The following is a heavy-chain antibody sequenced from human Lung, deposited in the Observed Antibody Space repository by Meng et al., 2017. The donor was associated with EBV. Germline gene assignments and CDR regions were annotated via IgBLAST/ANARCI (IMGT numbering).Heavy chain of an antibody. J-gene: IGHJ4*02. V-gene: IGHV4-31*02. CDR3: ARADKVRFDY. CDR1: GGSISSCGYY. Sequence: VWLEGSGPGLVNPSQPMPPTCSASGGSISSCGYYWGGMGHRPGKGLRWIGYIYDSGSTNDNPSLKSRVSISVDKSKNQFSLKLSSVTAADTAVYYWARADKVRFDYWGKGTLVTVSS. CDR2: IYDSGST.